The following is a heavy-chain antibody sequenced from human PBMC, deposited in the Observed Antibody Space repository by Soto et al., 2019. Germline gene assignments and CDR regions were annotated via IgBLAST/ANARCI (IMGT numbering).Heavy chain of an antibody. CDR3: NRGSEYDFWSGYL. Sequence: QERLVQSGAEVRKPGSSVKVSCKVTGGTSTRYAINWVRQAPGQGLEWMGGIVPMFGTSKYAQKFQGRVTITEETSTNIAYIELRSLRSEDTAVYYCNRGSEYDFWSGYLWGQGNLVSVSS. J-gene: IGHJ4*02. V-gene: IGHV1-69*06. CDR1: GGTSTRYA. D-gene: IGHD3-3*01. CDR2: IVPMFGTS.